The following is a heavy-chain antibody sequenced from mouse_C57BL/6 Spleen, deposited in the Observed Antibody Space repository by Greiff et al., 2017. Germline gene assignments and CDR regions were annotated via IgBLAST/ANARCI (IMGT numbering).Heavy chain of an antibody. CDR3: ARFTTVVHWYFDV. CDR1: GYTFTDYY. Sequence: EVQLQQSGPVLVKPGASVTMSCKASGYTFTDYYMNWVKQSHGKSLEWIGVINPYNGGTSYNQKFKGKATLTVDKSSSTAYMELNSLTSEDSAVYYCARFTTVVHWYFDVWGTGTTVTVSS. CDR2: INPYNGGT. D-gene: IGHD1-1*01. V-gene: IGHV1-19*01. J-gene: IGHJ1*03.